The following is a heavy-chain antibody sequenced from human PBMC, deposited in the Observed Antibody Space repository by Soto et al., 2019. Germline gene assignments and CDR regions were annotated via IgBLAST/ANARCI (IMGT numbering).Heavy chain of an antibody. CDR1: GGSISSGNYY. D-gene: IGHD2-15*01. V-gene: IGHV4-31*03. CDR2: IYHSGSA. J-gene: IGHJ4*02. CDR3: ARDVIGGVARHGDY. Sequence: SLTCTVSGGSISSGNYYWSWIRQHPERGLEWIGYIYHSGSAYYNPSLKSRVTISVDTPKNQFSLRLSSVTAADTAIYYCARDVIGGVARHGDYWGQGNLVTVYS.